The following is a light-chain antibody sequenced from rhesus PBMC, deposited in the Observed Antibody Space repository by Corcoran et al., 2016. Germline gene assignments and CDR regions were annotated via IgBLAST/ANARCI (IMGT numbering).Light chain of an antibody. J-gene: IGLJ6*01. CDR2: KDS. Sequence: SYELTQPPSVSVSPGQTAKSTCSGEILAKNYARWFQQKPGQAPVLVIYKDSERPSGIPERFSGSSSGTTVTLNVSGAQAEDEADYYCYFGDDNHHDVFGSGTKLTVL. V-gene: IGLV3S14*01. CDR1: ILAKNY. CDR3: YFGDDNHHDV.